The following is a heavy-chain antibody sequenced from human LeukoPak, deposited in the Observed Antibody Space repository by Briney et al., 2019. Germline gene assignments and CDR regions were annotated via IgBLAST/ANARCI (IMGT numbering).Heavy chain of an antibody. CDR1: GFTFSSYA. CDR3: ANCEFGAISSGYVCYAFDI. V-gene: IGHV3-23*01. CDR2: ISGSGGST. Sequence: PGGSLRLSCAASGFTFSSYAMSWVRQAPGKGLEWVSAISGSGGSTYYADSVKGRFTISRDNSKNTLYLQMNSLRAEDTAVYYCANCEFGAISSGYVCYAFDIWGQGTMVTVSS. J-gene: IGHJ3*02. D-gene: IGHD3-22*01.